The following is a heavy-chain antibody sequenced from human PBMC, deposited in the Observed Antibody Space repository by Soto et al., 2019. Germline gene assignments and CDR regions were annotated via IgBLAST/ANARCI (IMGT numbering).Heavy chain of an antibody. Sequence: GGSLRLSCAASGFTFSGSAMHWVRQASGKGLEWVGRIRSKANSYATAYAASVQGRFTISREDSKNTAYLQMNSLKTEDTAVYYCTRLGSGEPLWHNWGQGTLVTVSS. CDR1: GFTFSGSA. V-gene: IGHV3-73*01. J-gene: IGHJ4*02. D-gene: IGHD1-26*01. CDR2: IRSKANSYAT. CDR3: TRLGSGEPLWHN.